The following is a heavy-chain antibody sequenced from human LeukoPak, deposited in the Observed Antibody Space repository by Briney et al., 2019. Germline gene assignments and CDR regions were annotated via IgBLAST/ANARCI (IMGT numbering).Heavy chain of an antibody. CDR2: IIPIFGTA. D-gene: IGHD3-10*02. V-gene: IGHV1-69*05. Sequence: ASVKVSCKASGGTFSSHAISWVRQAPGQGLEWMGRIIPIFGTANYAQKFQGRVTITTDESTSTAYMELSSLRSEDTAVYYCARESPTMLDFDYWGQGTLVTVSS. J-gene: IGHJ4*02. CDR1: GGTFSSHA. CDR3: ARESPTMLDFDY.